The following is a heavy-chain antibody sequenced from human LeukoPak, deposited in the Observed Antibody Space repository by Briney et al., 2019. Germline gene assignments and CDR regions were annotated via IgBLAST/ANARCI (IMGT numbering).Heavy chain of an antibody. J-gene: IGHJ4*02. D-gene: IGHD3-3*01. CDR1: GGSFRGYY. CDR3: ARGDTRSGYAY. CDR2: INHSGST. V-gene: IGHV4-34*01. Sequence: SETLSLTCAVYGGSFRGYYWSWIRQPPGKGLEWIGEINHSGSTNYNPSLKSRVTISVDTSKNQFTLKVSDVTAADKAVYYCARGDTRSGYAYWGQGTLVTVSS.